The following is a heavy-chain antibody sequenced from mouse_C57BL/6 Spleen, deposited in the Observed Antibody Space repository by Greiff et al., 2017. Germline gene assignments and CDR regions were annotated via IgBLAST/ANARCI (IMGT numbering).Heavy chain of an antibody. CDR1: GFTFSSYA. V-gene: IGHV5-4*01. CDR2: ISDGGSYT. Sequence: EVMLVESGGGLVKPGGSLKLSCAASGFTFSSYAMSWVRQTPEKRLEWVATISDGGSYTYYPDNVKGRFTISRDNAKNNLYLQMSHLKSEDTAMYYCARDRVGCAMDYGGQGTSVTVSS. D-gene: IGHD3-3*01. J-gene: IGHJ4*01. CDR3: ARDRVGCAMDY.